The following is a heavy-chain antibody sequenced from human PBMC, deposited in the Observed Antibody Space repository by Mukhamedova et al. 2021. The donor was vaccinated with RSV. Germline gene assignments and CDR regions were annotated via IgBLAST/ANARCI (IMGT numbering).Heavy chain of an antibody. J-gene: IGHJ6*02. D-gene: IGHD3-22*01. CDR3: ARQVVSYYYGMDV. Sequence: SLKSRVTISLDTSKNQFSLKLSSVTAADTAVYYCARQVVSYYYGMDVWGQGTTVTVSS. V-gene: IGHV4-39*01.